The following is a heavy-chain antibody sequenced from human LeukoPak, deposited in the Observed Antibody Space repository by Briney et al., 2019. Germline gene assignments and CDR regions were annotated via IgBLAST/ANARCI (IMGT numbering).Heavy chain of an antibody. J-gene: IGHJ4*02. CDR3: AKLGDDYGDSGPHY. CDR2: ISGSGGST. CDR1: GFTFSSYV. Sequence: GGSLRLSCAASGFTFSSYVMSWVRQAPGKGLEWVSAISGSGGSTYYADSVKGRFTISRDNSKNTLYLQMNSLRAEDTAVYYCAKLGDDYGDSGPHYWGQGTLVTVSS. V-gene: IGHV3-23*01. D-gene: IGHD4-17*01.